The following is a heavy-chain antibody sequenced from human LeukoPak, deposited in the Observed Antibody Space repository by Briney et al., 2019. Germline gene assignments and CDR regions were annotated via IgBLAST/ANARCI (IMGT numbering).Heavy chain of an antibody. Sequence: ASETLSLTCAVYGRSFSSYYWSWIRQPPGKGLEWIGEINHSGSTNYNPSLKSRVTISVDTSKNQFSLKLSSVTAADTAVYYCARTLRGAHDAFDIWGQGTMVTVSS. CDR2: INHSGST. J-gene: IGHJ3*02. CDR3: ARTLRGAHDAFDI. V-gene: IGHV4-34*01. CDR1: GRSFSSYY. D-gene: IGHD4-17*01.